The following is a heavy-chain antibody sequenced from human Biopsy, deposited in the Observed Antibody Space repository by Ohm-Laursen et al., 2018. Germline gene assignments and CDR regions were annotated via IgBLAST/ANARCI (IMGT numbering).Heavy chain of an antibody. Sequence: SDTLSLTCTVSGGSIGGSGDFWSWIRQPPGKGLEWIGYISDTGTTNYSPSLRGRVAMSVDTSKNQFSLQLTSVTAADTAMFFCARLFRLDDYWNDDPPDGFDVWGQGTMVMVSS. J-gene: IGHJ3*01. CDR3: ARLFRLDDYWNDDPPDGFDV. CDR2: ISDTGTT. D-gene: IGHD3-3*01. CDR1: GGSIGGSGDF. V-gene: IGHV4-61*08.